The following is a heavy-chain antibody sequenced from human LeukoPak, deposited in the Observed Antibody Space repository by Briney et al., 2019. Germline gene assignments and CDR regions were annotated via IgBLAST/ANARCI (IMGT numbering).Heavy chain of an antibody. CDR3: ASPRDYSSYYMDV. V-gene: IGHV1-69*05. CDR2: IIPIFGTA. J-gene: IGHJ6*03. CDR1: GCTFTSYG. Sequence: GASVKVSCKASGCTFTSYGISWVRQAPGQGLEWMGGIIPIFGTANYAQKFQGRVTITTDESTSTAYMELSSLRSEDTAVYYCASPRDYSSYYMDVWGKGTTVTVSS. D-gene: IGHD4-11*01.